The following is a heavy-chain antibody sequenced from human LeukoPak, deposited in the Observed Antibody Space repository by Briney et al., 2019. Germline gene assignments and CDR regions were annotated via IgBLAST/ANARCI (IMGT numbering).Heavy chain of an antibody. V-gene: IGHV3-20*04. CDR1: GFTFDDIG. CDR3: TRDETGIDY. J-gene: IGHJ4*02. D-gene: IGHD1-1*01. Sequence: GGSLRLSCTTSGFTFDDIGLSWVRQAPGKGLEWVSSINWNGSITPYADSVRGRFTISRDNDKNSLYLQMKSLKVEDTALYYCTRDETGIDYWGQGTRVTVSS. CDR2: INWNGSIT.